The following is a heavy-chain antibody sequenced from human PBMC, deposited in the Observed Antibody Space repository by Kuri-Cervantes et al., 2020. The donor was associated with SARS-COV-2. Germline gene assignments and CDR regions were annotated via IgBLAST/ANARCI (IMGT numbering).Heavy chain of an antibody. CDR1: GFTFDDYG. CDR2: INWNGGST. J-gene: IGHJ6*03. CDR3: ARGEALYYYMDV. V-gene: IGHV3-20*04. Sequence: GESLKISCAASGFTFDDYGMSWVRQAPGKGLEWVSGINWNGGSTGYADSVKGRFTISRDNAKNSLYLQMNSLRAEDTAVYYCARGEALYYYMDVWGKGTTVTVSS.